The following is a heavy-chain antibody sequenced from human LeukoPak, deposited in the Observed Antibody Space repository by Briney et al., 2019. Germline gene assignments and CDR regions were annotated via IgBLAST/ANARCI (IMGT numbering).Heavy chain of an antibody. CDR1: GFTVSSYF. J-gene: IGHJ4*02. Sequence: GSLRLSCAASGFTVSSYFVSWVRQAPGKGLEWVSLTYSGGTTDYADSVKGRFTVSRDNSKNTLYLQMNSLRAEDTAMYYCARDDVPVIWGQGTLVTVSS. CDR2: TYSGGTT. V-gene: IGHV3-53*01. D-gene: IGHD2/OR15-2a*01. CDR3: ARDDVPVI.